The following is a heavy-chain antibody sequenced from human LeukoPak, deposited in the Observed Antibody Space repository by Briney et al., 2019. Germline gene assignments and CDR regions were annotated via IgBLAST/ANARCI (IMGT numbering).Heavy chain of an antibody. J-gene: IGHJ4*02. CDR1: GGSISSGSYY. Sequence: PSETLSLTCTVSGGSISSGSYYWSWIRQPAGKGLEWIGRIYTSGSTDYNPSLKSRVTISVDTSKNQFSLKLSSVTAADTAVYYCARVFWGATIVYFDYWGQGTLVTVSS. V-gene: IGHV4-61*02. CDR2: IYTSGST. D-gene: IGHD1-26*01. CDR3: ARVFWGATIVYFDY.